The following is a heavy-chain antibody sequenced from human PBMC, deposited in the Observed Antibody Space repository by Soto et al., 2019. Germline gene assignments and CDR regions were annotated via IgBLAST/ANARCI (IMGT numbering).Heavy chain of an antibody. D-gene: IGHD3-3*01. CDR3: ARDLGDVVLRLLEDV. V-gene: IGHV1-18*01. Sequence: QVQLVQSGAEVKKPGASVKVSCKASGYTFSSYGISWVRQAPGQGLEWMGWINAYNGNTNYAQKFQGRVAMTTDTSTNTAYMDLRSLRSDDTAVYYCARDLGDVVLRLLEDVWGQGTTVIVSS. J-gene: IGHJ6*02. CDR1: GYTFSSYG. CDR2: INAYNGNT.